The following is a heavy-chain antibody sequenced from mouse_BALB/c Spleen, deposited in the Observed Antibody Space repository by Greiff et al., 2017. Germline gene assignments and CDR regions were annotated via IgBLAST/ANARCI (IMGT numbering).Heavy chain of an antibody. J-gene: IGHJ3*01. D-gene: IGHD3-3*01. CDR1: AFNIKDYY. CDR2: IDPENGDT. V-gene: IGHV14-4*02. Sequence: AQLQRSGAELVRSGASVKLSCTASAFNIKDYYMHWVKQRPEQGLEWIGWIDPENGDTEYAPKFQGKATMTADTSSNTAYLQLSSLTSEDTAVYYCNACRDWAYWGQGTLVTVSA. CDR3: NACRDWAY.